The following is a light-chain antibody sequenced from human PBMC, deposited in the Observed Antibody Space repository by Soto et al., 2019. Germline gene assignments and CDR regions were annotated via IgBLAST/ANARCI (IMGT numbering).Light chain of an antibody. V-gene: IGLV2-23*02. J-gene: IGLJ3*02. CDR2: EVN. Sequence: QSALTQPASVSGSPGQSITISCTGTNSDVGSYDLVSWYQQHPGKAPKLMIFEVNKRPSGVSNRLSGSKSGNTASLTISGLQAEDESDYYCCSYAGGSTYVLFGGGTKVTVL. CDR1: NSDVGSYDL. CDR3: CSYAGGSTYVL.